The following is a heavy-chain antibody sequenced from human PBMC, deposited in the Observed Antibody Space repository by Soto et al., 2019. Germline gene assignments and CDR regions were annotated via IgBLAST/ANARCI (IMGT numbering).Heavy chain of an antibody. V-gene: IGHV4-4*07. CDR3: ARDSSEKYCGGDCSPDDAFDI. Sequence: QVQLQESGPGLVKPSETLSLTCTVSGGSISSYYWSWIRQPAGKGLEWIGRIYTSGSTNYNPSLRSRVTMSVDTSKNQFSLKLSSVTAADTAVYYCARDSSEKYCGGDCSPDDAFDIWGQGTMVTVSS. D-gene: IGHD2-21*02. CDR1: GGSISSYY. J-gene: IGHJ3*02. CDR2: IYTSGST.